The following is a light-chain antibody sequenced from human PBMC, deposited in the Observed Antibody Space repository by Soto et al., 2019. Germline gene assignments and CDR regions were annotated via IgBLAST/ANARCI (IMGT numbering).Light chain of an antibody. J-gene: IGKJ2*01. CDR3: QQSYSTPQT. V-gene: IGKV1-39*01. CDR1: QSISSY. CDR2: AAS. Sequence: DIPMTQSPSSLSASVGDRVPITCRASQSISSYLNWYQQKPGKAPKLLIYAASSLQSGVPSRFSGSGSGTDFTLTISSLQPEDFATYYCQQSYSTPQTFGQGTKLEIK.